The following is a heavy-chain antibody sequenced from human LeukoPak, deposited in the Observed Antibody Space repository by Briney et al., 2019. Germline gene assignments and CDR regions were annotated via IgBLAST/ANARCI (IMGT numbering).Heavy chain of an antibody. CDR3: ARDLYRRGRSTYYDFWSGYSNYYMDV. J-gene: IGHJ6*03. CDR1: GYTFTSYG. D-gene: IGHD3-3*01. V-gene: IGHV1-18*01. Sequence: GASVKVSCKASGYTFTSYGISWVRQAPGQGLEWMGWISAYNGNTNYAQKLQGRVTMTTDTSTSTAYMELRSLRSDDTAVYYCARDLYRRGRSTYYDFWSGYSNYYMDVWGKGTTVTVSS. CDR2: ISAYNGNT.